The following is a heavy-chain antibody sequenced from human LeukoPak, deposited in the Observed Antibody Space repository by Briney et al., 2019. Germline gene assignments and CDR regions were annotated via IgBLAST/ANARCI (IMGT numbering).Heavy chain of an antibody. V-gene: IGHV3-53*05. D-gene: IGHD4-23*01. CDR1: GFTVSSNY. CDR2: IYSGGTT. Sequence: GGSLRLSCAASGFTVSSNYMSWVRQAPGKGLEWVSVIYSGGTTNYADSVKGRFTISRDNSKNTLFLQVSSLRAEDTAVYYCVKDRWIDYWGQGTLVTVSS. CDR3: VKDRWIDY. J-gene: IGHJ4*02.